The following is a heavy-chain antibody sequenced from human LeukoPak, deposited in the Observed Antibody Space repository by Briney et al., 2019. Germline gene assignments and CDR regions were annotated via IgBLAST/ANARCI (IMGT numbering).Heavy chain of an antibody. D-gene: IGHD1-26*01. J-gene: IGHJ4*02. Sequence: GASVKVSCKASGGTFSSYAISWVRQAPGQGLEWMGRIIPIFGIANYAQKFQGRVTITADKSTSTAYMELSSLRSEDTAVYYCVSRRGDEEEEWELQTDYWGQGTLVTVSS. V-gene: IGHV1-69*04. CDR1: GGTFSSYA. CDR2: IIPIFGIA. CDR3: VSRRGDEEEEWELQTDY.